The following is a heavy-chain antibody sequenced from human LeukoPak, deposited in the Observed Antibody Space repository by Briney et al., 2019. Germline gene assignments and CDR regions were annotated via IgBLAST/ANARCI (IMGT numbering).Heavy chain of an antibody. CDR2: IIPIFGTA. D-gene: IGHD6-19*01. CDR1: GGTFSSYA. Sequence: ASVKVSCKASGGTFSSYAISWVRQAPGQGIEWMGGIIPIFGTANYAQKFQGRVTITTDESTSTAYMELSSLRSEDTAVYYWARALAVAGIDAFDIWGQGTMVTVSS. CDR3: ARALAVAGIDAFDI. V-gene: IGHV1-69*05. J-gene: IGHJ3*02.